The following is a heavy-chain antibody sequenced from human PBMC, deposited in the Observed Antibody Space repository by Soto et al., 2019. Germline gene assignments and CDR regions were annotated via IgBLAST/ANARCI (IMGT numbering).Heavy chain of an antibody. CDR1: GGSISSSSYY. Sequence: QLQLQESGPGLVKPSETLSLTCTVSGGSISSSSYYWGWIRQPPGKGLEWIGSIYYSGSTYYNPSPQSRVPISVDPSTNQFPLKLSSVTAADTAVYYCARLPAVAGYSYSFDYWGQGTLVTVSS. J-gene: IGHJ4*02. CDR2: IYYSGST. D-gene: IGHD6-19*01. CDR3: ARLPAVAGYSYSFDY. V-gene: IGHV4-39*01.